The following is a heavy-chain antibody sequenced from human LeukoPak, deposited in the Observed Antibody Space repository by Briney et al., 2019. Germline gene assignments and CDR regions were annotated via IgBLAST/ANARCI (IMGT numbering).Heavy chain of an antibody. CDR3: ARRWSVAGTWTDAFDI. CDR1: GGTFSSYT. Sequence: SVKVSCKASGGTFSSYTISWVRQAPGQGLEWMGRIIPILGIANYAQKFQGRVTITADKSTSTAYMELSSLRSEDTAVYYCARRWSVAGTWTDAFDIWGQGTMVTVSS. D-gene: IGHD6-19*01. J-gene: IGHJ3*02. CDR2: IIPILGIA. V-gene: IGHV1-69*02.